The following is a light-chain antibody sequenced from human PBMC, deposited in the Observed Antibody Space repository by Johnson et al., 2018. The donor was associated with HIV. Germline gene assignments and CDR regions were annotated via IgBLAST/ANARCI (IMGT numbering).Light chain of an antibody. CDR3: GTWDSSLSAFV. V-gene: IGLV1-51*01. CDR2: DND. J-gene: IGLJ1*01. Sequence: QSVLTQPPSVSAAPGQKVTISCSGSSSNIGNNYISWYQHLPGTAPKLLIYDNDKRPSGIPDRFSDSKSGTSATLGITGLQTGDEADYYCGTWDSSLSAFVFGTGTEVTVL. CDR1: SSNIGNNY.